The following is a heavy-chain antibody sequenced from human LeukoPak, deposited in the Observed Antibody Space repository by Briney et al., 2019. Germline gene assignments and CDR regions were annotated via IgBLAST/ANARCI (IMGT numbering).Heavy chain of an antibody. CDR2: IYHSGST. V-gene: IGHV4-4*02. D-gene: IGHD5-12*01. CDR3: ARDLRGVATGYYYYYGMDV. Sequence: SETLSLTCAVSGGSISSSNWWSWVRQPPGKGLEWIGEIYHSGSTNYNPSLKSRVTISVDKSKNQFSLKLSSVTAADTAVYYCARDLRGVATGYYYYYGMDVWGEGTTVTVSS. J-gene: IGHJ6*04. CDR1: GGSISSSNW.